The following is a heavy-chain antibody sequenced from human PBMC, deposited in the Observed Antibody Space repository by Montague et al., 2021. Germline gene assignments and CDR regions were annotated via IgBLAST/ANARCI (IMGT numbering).Heavy chain of an antibody. CDR1: GGSLSSVGYS. Sequence: TLSLTCTVSGGSLSSVGYSWTWIRQHPGKGLEWIGYMYYSGSTYYNPSLKSRVTISGDTSKNHFSLRLTSVTAADTAVYYCARGRLATGGFDYWGQGTLVTVSS. D-gene: IGHD6-13*01. CDR3: ARGRLATGGFDY. CDR2: MYYSGST. J-gene: IGHJ4*02. V-gene: IGHV4-31*03.